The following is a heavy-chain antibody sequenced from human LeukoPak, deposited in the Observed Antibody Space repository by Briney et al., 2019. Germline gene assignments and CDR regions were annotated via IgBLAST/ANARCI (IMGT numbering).Heavy chain of an antibody. Sequence: GGSLRLSCAASGFTFSSYSMNWVRQAPGKGLEWVSSISSSSSYIYYADSVKGRFTISRDNAKNSLYLQMNSLRAEDTAAYYCARVAGSYYDSSGQPLPLDLWGRGTLVTVSS. D-gene: IGHD3-22*01. J-gene: IGHJ2*01. CDR3: ARVAGSYYDSSGQPLPLDL. V-gene: IGHV3-21*01. CDR1: GFTFSSYS. CDR2: ISSSSSYI.